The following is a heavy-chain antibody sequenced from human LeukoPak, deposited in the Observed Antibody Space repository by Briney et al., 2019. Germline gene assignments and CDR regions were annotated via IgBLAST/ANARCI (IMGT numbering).Heavy chain of an antibody. CDR2: IKQDGSEK. CDR1: GFTFSSYL. CDR3: ARPDYDSSGCVDY. D-gene: IGHD3-22*01. J-gene: IGHJ4*02. Sequence: GGSLRLSCAASGFTFSSYLMSWVRQAPGKGLEWVANIKQDGSEKYYVDSVKGRFTISRDNAKNSLYLQMNSLRAEDTAVYYCARPDYDSSGCVDYWGQGTLVTVSS. V-gene: IGHV3-7*01.